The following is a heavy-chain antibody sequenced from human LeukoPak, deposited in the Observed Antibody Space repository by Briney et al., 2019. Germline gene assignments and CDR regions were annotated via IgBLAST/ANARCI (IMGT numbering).Heavy chain of an antibody. CDR3: ARPLGGTESGGY. CDR1: GYSFTSYW. Sequence: GESLKISCKGSGYSFTSYWIGWVRQAPGKGLEWVSVIYSGGSTYYADSVKGRFTISRHNSKNTLYLQMNSLRAEDTAVYYCARPLGGTESGGYWGQGTLVTVSS. D-gene: IGHD3-10*01. J-gene: IGHJ4*02. CDR2: IYSGGST. V-gene: IGHV3-53*04.